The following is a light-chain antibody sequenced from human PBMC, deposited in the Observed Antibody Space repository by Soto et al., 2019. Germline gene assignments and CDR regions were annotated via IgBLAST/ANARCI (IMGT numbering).Light chain of an antibody. CDR3: SSYTTSNTRQIV. V-gene: IGLV2-14*03. J-gene: IGLJ1*01. CDR1: SSNVGGYNY. Sequence: QSALTQPASVSGSPGQSITISCTGTSSNVGGYNYVSWYQHHPGKAPKLMIYDVSNRPSGVSNRFSGSKAANTASLTISGLQPEDEADYYCSSYTTSNTRQIVLGTGTSSPS. CDR2: DVS.